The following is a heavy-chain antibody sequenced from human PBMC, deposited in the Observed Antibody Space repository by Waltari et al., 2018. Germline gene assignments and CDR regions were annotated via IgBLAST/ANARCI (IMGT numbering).Heavy chain of an antibody. CDR1: GFTFSSYA. CDR3: ARDGNLIVVVPAAIYHDAFDI. D-gene: IGHD2-2*02. J-gene: IGHJ3*02. CDR2: ISYDGSNK. V-gene: IGHV3-30-3*01. Sequence: QVQLVESGGGVVQPGRSLRLSCAASGFTFSSYAMHWVRQAPGKGLEWVAVISYDGSNKYYADSVKGRFTISRDNSKNTLYLQMNSLRAEDTAVYYCARDGNLIVVVPAAIYHDAFDIWGQGTMVTVSS.